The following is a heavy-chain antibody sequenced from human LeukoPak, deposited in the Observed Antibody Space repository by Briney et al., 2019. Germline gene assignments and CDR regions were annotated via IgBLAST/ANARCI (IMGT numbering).Heavy chain of an antibody. CDR2: INPSGGST. D-gene: IGHD4-17*01. Sequence: GASVKVSCKASGYTFTSYYMHWVRQAPGQGLEWMGIINPSGGSTSYAQKFQGRVTMTRDTSTSTVYMELSSLRSEDTAVYYCARGGDDYGDKGTFYFDYWGQGTLVTVSS. CDR1: GYTFTSYY. CDR3: ARGGDDYGDKGTFYFDY. V-gene: IGHV1-46*01. J-gene: IGHJ4*02.